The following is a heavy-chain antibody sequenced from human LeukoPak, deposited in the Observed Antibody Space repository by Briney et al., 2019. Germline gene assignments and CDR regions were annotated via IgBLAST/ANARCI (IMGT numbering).Heavy chain of an antibody. V-gene: IGHV3-23*01. D-gene: IGHD2-8*02. CDR2: IFPSGGEI. CDR1: GFTFSTFA. CDR3: ATYRQVLLPFES. Sequence: GGSLRLSCAASGFTFSTFAMIWVRQPPGKGLEWVSSIFPSGGEIHYADSVRGRFTISRDNSKSTLSLQMNSLRAEDTAIYYRATYRQVLLPFESWGQGTLVTVSS. J-gene: IGHJ4*02.